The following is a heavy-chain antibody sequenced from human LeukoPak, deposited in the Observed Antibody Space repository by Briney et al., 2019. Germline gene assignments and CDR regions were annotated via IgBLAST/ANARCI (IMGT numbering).Heavy chain of an antibody. CDR1: GYTFTSYG. Sequence: GASVKVSCKTSGYTFTSYGISWVRQAPGQGLEWMGWISGYNGNTDYAQNLQGRVTMTTDTSTSTAYMEVRSLRSDDTAVYYCARDWGIVGATYFDYWGQGTLVTVSS. J-gene: IGHJ4*02. CDR2: ISGYNGNT. CDR3: ARDWGIVGATYFDY. D-gene: IGHD1-26*01. V-gene: IGHV1-18*01.